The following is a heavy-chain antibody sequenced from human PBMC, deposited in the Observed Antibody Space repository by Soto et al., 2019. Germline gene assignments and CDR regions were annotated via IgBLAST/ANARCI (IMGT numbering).Heavy chain of an antibody. CDR3: ARGAGSLFVICFDY. Sequence: GGSLRLSCAASGFTVSSNYMSWVRQAPGKGLEWVSVIYSGGSTYYADSVKGRFTISRDNSKNTLYLQMNSLRAEDTAAYYCARGAGSLFVICFDYWGQGTLVTVSS. CDR1: GFTVSSNY. J-gene: IGHJ4*02. D-gene: IGHD3-16*02. CDR2: IYSGGST. V-gene: IGHV3-53*01.